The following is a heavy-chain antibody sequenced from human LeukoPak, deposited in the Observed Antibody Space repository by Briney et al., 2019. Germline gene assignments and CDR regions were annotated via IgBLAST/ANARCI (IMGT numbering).Heavy chain of an antibody. D-gene: IGHD4-23*01. CDR1: GFTFDDYA. J-gene: IGHJ2*01. CDR2: ISWNSGSI. Sequence: GGSLRLSCAASGFTFDDYAMHWVRQAPGKGLEWVSGISWNSGSIGYADSVKGRFTISRDNAKNSPYLQMNSLRAEDTALYYCAKGGALDGGGNSVRYWYFDLWGRGTLVTVSS. CDR3: AKGGALDGGGNSVRYWYFDL. V-gene: IGHV3-9*01.